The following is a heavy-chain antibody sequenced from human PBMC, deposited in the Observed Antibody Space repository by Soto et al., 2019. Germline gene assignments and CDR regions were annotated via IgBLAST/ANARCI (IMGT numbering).Heavy chain of an antibody. V-gene: IGHV1-18*04. CDR3: ARDRVGATSDY. CDR1: RYTFTSYG. CDR2: ISAYNGNT. Sequence: ASVKVSCKASRYTFTSYGINWVRHAPAQGPEWMGWISAYNGNTNYAQKLQGRVTMTTDTSTRTAYIELRSLRSDGTAHYDDARDRVGATSDYWGQGALVTVSS. J-gene: IGHJ4*02. D-gene: IGHD1-26*01.